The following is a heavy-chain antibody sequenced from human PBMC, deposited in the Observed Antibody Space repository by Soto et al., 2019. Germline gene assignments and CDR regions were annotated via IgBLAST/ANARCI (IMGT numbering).Heavy chain of an antibody. V-gene: IGHV1-69*02. CDR2: IIPILGIA. CDR1: GGTFSSYT. CDR3: SSHNNIVVVVAATDEYFQH. D-gene: IGHD2-15*01. Sequence: QVQLVQSGAEVKKPGSSVKVSCKASGGTFSSYTISWVRQAPGQGLEWMVRIIPILGIANYAQKFQGRFTITAAKSTSTAYMALSSLRSEDTAVYYCSSHNNIVVVVAATDEYFQHWGQGTLVTVSA. J-gene: IGHJ1*01.